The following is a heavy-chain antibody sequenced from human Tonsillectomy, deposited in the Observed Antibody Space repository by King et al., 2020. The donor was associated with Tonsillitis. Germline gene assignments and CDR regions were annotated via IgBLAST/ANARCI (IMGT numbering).Heavy chain of an antibody. V-gene: IGHV3-33*01. J-gene: IGHJ1*01. CDR2: IWYDGSNK. CDR1: GFTFGGYG. CDR3: ARPSYDFWTDPLAEFFQH. Sequence: QLVQSGGGVVQPGRSLRLSCAASGFTFGGYGMHWVRQAPGKGLEWVAGIWYDGSNKNYADAVKGRFTISRDNSKNTLYLQMNSLRAEETAGYYCARPSYDFWTDPLAEFFQHWGQGTLVTVSS. D-gene: IGHD3/OR15-3a*01.